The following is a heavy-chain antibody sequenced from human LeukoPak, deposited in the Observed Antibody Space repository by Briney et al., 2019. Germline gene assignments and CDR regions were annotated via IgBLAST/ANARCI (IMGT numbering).Heavy chain of an antibody. CDR3: AKDRQYSSGWYGH. CDR2: INPNSGGT. CDR1: GYTFTGYY. D-gene: IGHD6-19*01. Sequence: ASVKVSCKASGYTFTGYYMHWVRQAPGQGLEWMGWINPNSGGTNYAQKLQGRVTMTTDTSTSTAYMELRSLRSDDTAVYYCAKDRQYSSGWYGHWGQGTLVTVSS. V-gene: IGHV1-2*02. J-gene: IGHJ5*02.